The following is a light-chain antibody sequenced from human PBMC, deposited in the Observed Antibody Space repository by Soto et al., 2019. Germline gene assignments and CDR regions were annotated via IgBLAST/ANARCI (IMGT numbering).Light chain of an antibody. J-gene: IGKJ4*02. V-gene: IGKV3-20*01. CDR1: QFVDSSY. CDR3: QQYGRSPR. Sequence: EVVLTQSPGTLSLSPGERATLPCRASQFVDSSYLAWYQQKPGQPPRVLIHGTSNRATAIPDRFSGSGSGTDFTLTITRLEPEDFAVYYCQQYGRSPRFGGGTKVEIK. CDR2: GTS.